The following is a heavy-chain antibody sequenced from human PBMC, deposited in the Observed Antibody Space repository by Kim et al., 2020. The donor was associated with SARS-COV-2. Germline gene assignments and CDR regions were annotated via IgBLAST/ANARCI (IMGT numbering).Heavy chain of an antibody. D-gene: IGHD6-19*01. CDR1: GYSFTSYW. J-gene: IGHJ6*02. V-gene: IGHV5-51*01. CDR2: IYPGDSDT. Sequence: GESLKISCKGSGYSFTSYWIGWVRQMPGKGLEWMGIIYPGDSDTRYSPSFQGQVTISADKSISTAYLQWSSLKASDTAMYYCARSVAGAYYYYGMDVWGQGTTVTVSS. CDR3: ARSVAGAYYYYGMDV.